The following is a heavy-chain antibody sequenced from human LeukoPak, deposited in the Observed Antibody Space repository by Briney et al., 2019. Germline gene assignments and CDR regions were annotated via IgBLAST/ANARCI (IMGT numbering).Heavy chain of an antibody. J-gene: IGHJ4*02. CDR3: ARQIGRGLWAFDY. Sequence: PPETLSLTCTVSGGSITIADYWWAWIRQPPGKGLEWTASIYYSGSTHYNPALKSRVYISVDTSKSQFSLKLSSVTAADTAVYYCARQIGRGLWAFDYWGQGTPVTVSS. CDR2: IYYSGST. V-gene: IGHV4-39*01. CDR1: GGSITIADYW. D-gene: IGHD2-21*01.